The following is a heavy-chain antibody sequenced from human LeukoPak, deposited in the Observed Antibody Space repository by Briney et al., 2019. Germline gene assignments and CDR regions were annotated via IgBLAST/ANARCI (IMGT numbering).Heavy chain of an antibody. CDR1: GYTFATSG. D-gene: IGHD6-19*01. Sequence: GASVKVSCKASGYTFATSGISWVRQAPGQGLEWMGWIGAYNGNTNYVQKFQGRVTMTTETSTSTAYMELRSLRSDDTAVYYCARGGSSGWYVYWGQGTLVTVSS. CDR2: IGAYNGNT. CDR3: ARGGSSGWYVY. V-gene: IGHV1-18*01. J-gene: IGHJ4*02.